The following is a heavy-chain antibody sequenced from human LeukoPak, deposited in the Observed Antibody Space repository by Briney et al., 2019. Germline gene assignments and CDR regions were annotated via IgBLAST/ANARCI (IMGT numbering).Heavy chain of an antibody. CDR3: ARERSGYYISMYDY. J-gene: IGHJ4*02. Sequence: ASVKVSCKASGGTLSSYAMSWVRQAPGQGLEWMGGIIPIFGTANYAQKFQGRVTITADESTSTAYMELSSLRSEDTAVYYCARERSGYYISMYDYWGQGTLVTVSS. CDR2: IIPIFGTA. V-gene: IGHV1-69*13. D-gene: IGHD3-3*01. CDR1: GGTLSSYA.